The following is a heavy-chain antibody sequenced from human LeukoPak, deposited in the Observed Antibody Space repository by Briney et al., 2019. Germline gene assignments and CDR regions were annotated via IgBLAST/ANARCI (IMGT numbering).Heavy chain of an antibody. CDR1: GGSFSGYY. V-gene: IGHV4-34*01. Sequence: SETLSLTCAVYGGSFSGYYWSWIRQPPGKGLEWIGEINHSGSTNYNPSLKSRVTISVDTSKNQFSLKLSSVTAADTAVYYCANRAVAGFDYWGQGTLVTVSS. J-gene: IGHJ4*02. CDR2: INHSGST. CDR3: ANRAVAGFDY. D-gene: IGHD6-19*01.